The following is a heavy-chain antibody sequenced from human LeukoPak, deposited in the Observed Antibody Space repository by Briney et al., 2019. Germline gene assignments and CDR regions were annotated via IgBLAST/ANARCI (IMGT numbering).Heavy chain of an antibody. CDR2: ISTSSSYR. CDR1: GFTFSSYT. D-gene: IGHD2-2*01. Sequence: GGSLRLSCAASGFTFSSYTMNWVRQAPGKGLEWVSSISTSSSYRYYADSVKGRFTISRDNAKNSLYLQMNSLRAEDTAVYSCARDEGDVVPLYAFDIWGQGTMVTVSS. J-gene: IGHJ3*02. CDR3: ARDEGDVVPLYAFDI. V-gene: IGHV3-21*01.